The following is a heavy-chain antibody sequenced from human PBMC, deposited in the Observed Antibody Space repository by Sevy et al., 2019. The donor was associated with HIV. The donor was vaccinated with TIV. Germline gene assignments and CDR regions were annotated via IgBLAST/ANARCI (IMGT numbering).Heavy chain of an antibody. CDR1: GFTFSPYW. CDR3: ARGVGLDC. CDR2: IRPDGSDK. D-gene: IGHD1-26*01. J-gene: IGHJ4*02. V-gene: IGHV3-7*01. Sequence: GGCLRLSCAASGFTFSPYWMTWVRQAPGKGLEWVANIRPDGSDKYYVDSVKGRFTISRDNAKNSLYLQMNSLRADDTAMYYCARGVGLDCWGQGALVLVSS.